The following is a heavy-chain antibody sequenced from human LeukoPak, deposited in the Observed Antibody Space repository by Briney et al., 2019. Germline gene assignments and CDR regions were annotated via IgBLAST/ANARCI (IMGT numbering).Heavy chain of an antibody. D-gene: IGHD3-16*02. CDR2: ISSSSSYI. CDR1: GFTFSSYS. V-gene: IGHV3-21*01. J-gene: IGHJ4*02. CDR3: ARATDMITFGGVIVIPGMYYFDY. Sequence: GGSLRLSCAASGFTFSSYSMNWVRQAPGKGLEWVSSISSSSSYIYYADSVKGRFTISRDNAKNSLYLQMNSLRAEDTAVYYRARATDMITFGGVIVIPGMYYFDYWGQGTLVTVSS.